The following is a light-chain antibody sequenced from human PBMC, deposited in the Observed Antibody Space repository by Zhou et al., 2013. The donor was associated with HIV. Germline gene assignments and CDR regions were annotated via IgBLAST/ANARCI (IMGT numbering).Light chain of an antibody. CDR3: QNYDTVPWM. Sequence: DIQMTQSPSSLSASLGDRITITCRTTQDISTSLAWYLERPGRIPELLIYSASTLHSGVSSRFSGSGSGTRFSLTISGLQPEDIGTYYCQNYDTVPWMFGQGTKV. CDR1: QDISTS. CDR2: SAS. J-gene: IGKJ1*01. V-gene: IGKV1-27*01.